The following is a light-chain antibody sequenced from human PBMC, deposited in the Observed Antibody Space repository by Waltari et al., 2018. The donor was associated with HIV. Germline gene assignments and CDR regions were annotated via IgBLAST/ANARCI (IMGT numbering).Light chain of an antibody. CDR3: STWDYNLAAVV. V-gene: IGLV1-36*01. CDR2: GS. CDR1: SDNIATYG. Sequence: QSALTQEASVSGTVGQKVTLSCAGNSDNIATYGVSWYQQISRGTPRTVMLGSSLPSWIPDRFSASKSGTTASLTISDLQPEDEADYYCSTWDYNLAAVVFGGGTKLTV. J-gene: IGLJ2*01.